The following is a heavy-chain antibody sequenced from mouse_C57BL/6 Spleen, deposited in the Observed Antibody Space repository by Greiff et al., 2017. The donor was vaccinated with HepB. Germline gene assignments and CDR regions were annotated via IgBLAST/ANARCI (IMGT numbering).Heavy chain of an antibody. Sequence: EVKLMESGGGLVQPGGSLSLSCAASGFTFTDYYMSWVRQPPGKALEWLGFIRNKANGYTTEYSASVKGRFTISRDNSQSILYLQMNALRAEDSATYYCARGTTVFDYWGQGTTLTVSS. CDR3: ARGTTVFDY. CDR1: GFTFTDYY. V-gene: IGHV7-3*01. CDR2: IRNKANGYTT. J-gene: IGHJ2*01. D-gene: IGHD1-1*01.